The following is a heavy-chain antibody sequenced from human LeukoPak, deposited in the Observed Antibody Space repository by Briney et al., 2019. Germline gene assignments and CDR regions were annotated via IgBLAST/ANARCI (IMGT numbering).Heavy chain of an antibody. J-gene: IGHJ4*02. D-gene: IGHD1-26*01. Sequence: GGSLRLSCTASGFTFSNYAVSWVRQAPGKGLEWISGISGSSDTTYYADAVRGRFTISRDNSKNTLFLQMSSLRAEDAAVYYCMKSGTFFLYYFDSWGQGTQLTVSS. CDR2: ISGSSDTT. V-gene: IGHV3-23*01. CDR1: GFTFSNYA. CDR3: MKSGTFFLYYFDS.